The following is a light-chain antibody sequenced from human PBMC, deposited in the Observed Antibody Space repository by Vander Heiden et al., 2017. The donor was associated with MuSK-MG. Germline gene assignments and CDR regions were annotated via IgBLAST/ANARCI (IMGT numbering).Light chain of an antibody. CDR2: KGA. CDR1: QSINRW. Sequence: DIQMPQSPSTLSTFVGDRATITCRASQSINRWLAWYQQKPGKAPKLLSYKGAILESGVPSRFSGSGAGTQFTLTITSRQPDDFATYYCQQYDSSPWTFGHGTKVEI. J-gene: IGKJ1*01. V-gene: IGKV1-5*03. CDR3: QQYDSSPWT.